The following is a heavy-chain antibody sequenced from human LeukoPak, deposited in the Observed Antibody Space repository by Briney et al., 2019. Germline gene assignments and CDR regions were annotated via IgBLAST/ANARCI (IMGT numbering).Heavy chain of an antibody. CDR1: GASISSYY. V-gene: IGHV4-59*01. CDR2: IYYTGDT. J-gene: IGHJ2*01. D-gene: IGHD4-17*01. Sequence: SETLSLTCTVSGASISSYYWSWIRQPPGKGLEWIGYIYYTGDTNYNPSLKSRTTISLDTSKSQFSLKLNSATAAETAVYYCARDGDYDWYFDPCGRGTPGTVSS. CDR3: ARDGDYDWYFDP.